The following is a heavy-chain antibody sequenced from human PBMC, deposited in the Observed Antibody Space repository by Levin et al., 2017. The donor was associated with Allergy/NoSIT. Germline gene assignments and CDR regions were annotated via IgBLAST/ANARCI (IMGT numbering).Heavy chain of an antibody. J-gene: IGHJ4*02. CDR2: ISTNGMTT. V-gene: IGHV3-64D*06. D-gene: IGHD6-13*01. CDR3: TTGSSWYYFDS. CDR1: GFTFNTQA. Sequence: LGESLKISCSASGFTFNTQAIHWVRQTPGKGLEYVSSISTNGMTTSYADSVKGRFTISRDNSKNTAFLQMSSLRAEDTAVYYCTTGSSWYYFDSWGQGTLVTVSS.